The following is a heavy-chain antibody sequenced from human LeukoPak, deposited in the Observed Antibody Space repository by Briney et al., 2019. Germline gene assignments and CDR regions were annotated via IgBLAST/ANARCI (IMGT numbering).Heavy chain of an antibody. V-gene: IGHV4-59*01. Sequence: PSETLSLTCTVSGGSITSYYWSWIRQPPGKGLEWIGYIYYTGSTNYNPSLKSRLTISVDTSKNQISLKLSSVTAADTAVYYCARRGGSGRSFDYWGQGTLVTVSS. D-gene: IGHD3-10*01. J-gene: IGHJ4*02. CDR1: GGSITSYY. CDR3: ARRGGSGRSFDY. CDR2: IYYTGST.